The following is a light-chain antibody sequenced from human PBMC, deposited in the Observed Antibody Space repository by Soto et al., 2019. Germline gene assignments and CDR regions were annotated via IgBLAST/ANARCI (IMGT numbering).Light chain of an antibody. V-gene: IGLV3-21*02. CDR1: NIESRS. CDR3: QVWDISGDQYL. J-gene: IGLJ1*01. CDR2: DDG. Sequence: SYELTQPPSVSVAPGQTARITCGGNNIESRSVHWYQQRPGQAPVLVLYDDGNRPSGIPERLSGSNSGSTATLTISSVEASDEADYFCQVWDISGDQYLFGPGTKVTVL.